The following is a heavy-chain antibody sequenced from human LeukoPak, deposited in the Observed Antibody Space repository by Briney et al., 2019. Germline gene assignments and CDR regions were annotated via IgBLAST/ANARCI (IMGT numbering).Heavy chain of an antibody. Sequence: SEALSLTCAVYGGSFSGCYWSWIRQPPGKGLEWIGEINHSGSTNYNPSLKSRVTISVDTSKNQFSLKLSSVTAADTAVYYCARGGDKVEMATISAFDIWGQGTMVTVSS. CDR2: INHSGST. CDR3: ARGGDKVEMATISAFDI. D-gene: IGHD5-24*01. J-gene: IGHJ3*02. CDR1: GGSFSGCY. V-gene: IGHV4-34*01.